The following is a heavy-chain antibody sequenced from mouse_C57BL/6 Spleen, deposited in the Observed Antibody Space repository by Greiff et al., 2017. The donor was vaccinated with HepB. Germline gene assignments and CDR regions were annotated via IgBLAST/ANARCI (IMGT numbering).Heavy chain of an antibody. V-gene: IGHV1-83*01. CDR2: YPGSGNTY. CDR3: RKRNAPY. CDR1: YTFTDYYM. J-gene: IGHJ3*01. Sequence: VQLQQSGPELVKPGASVKMSCKASGYTFTDYYMHWVKQKPGKGLEWIGEIYPGSGNTYYNEKFKGKATLTADTSSSTAYMQLSSLTSEDSAVYFCARKRNAPYWGQGTLVTVSA.